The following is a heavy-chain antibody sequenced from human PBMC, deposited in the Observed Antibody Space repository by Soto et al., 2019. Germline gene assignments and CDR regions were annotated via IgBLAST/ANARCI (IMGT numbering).Heavy chain of an antibody. J-gene: IGHJ6*02. CDR3: AREARGVISGMDV. D-gene: IGHD3-10*01. CDR1: GAFISSGDYY. CDR2: ISHSGST. V-gene: IGHV4-61*08. Sequence: SETLSLTCTVSGAFISSGDYYWSWIRQPPGKGLEWIGHISHSGSTNYNPSLKSRVTISVDTSKRQFSLKLSSVTAADTAVYYCAREARGVISGMDVWGQGTTVTVSS.